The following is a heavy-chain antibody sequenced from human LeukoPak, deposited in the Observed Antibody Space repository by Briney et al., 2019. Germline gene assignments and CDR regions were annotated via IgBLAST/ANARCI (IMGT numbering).Heavy chain of an antibody. CDR1: GCTFSSYY. CDR3: ARVPGGEGTADDY. D-gene: IGHD3-10*01. J-gene: IGHJ4*02. V-gene: IGHV1-46*01. Sequence: ASVTVSCKASGCTFSSYYMHWVRQAPGQGLEWMGIINPSAGSTIYAQKFQGRFTMTRDTSTSTVYMELSSLRSEDTAVYYCARVPGGEGTADDYWGQGTLVSVSS. CDR2: INPSAGST.